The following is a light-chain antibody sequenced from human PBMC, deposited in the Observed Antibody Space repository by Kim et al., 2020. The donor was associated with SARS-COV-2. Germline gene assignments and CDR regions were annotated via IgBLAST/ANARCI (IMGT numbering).Light chain of an antibody. CDR1: QGINIS. CDR2: ATS. Sequence: ASVGDRVTITCRASQGINISLAWFQQKPGTVPKRLIYATSSLQSGVPSRFSGSGSGTEFTLTISSLQPEDFATYYCLQHNSYPRTFGGGTKVDIK. J-gene: IGKJ4*01. V-gene: IGKV1-17*03. CDR3: LQHNSYPRT.